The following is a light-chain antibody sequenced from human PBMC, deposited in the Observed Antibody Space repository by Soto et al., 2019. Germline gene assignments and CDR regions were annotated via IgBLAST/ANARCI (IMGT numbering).Light chain of an antibody. V-gene: IGKV2-30*01. J-gene: IGKJ2*01. CDR1: QSLIYSAGITY. CDR2: LVS. CDR3: MQGTHCAYT. Sequence: DVVMTQSPLILPVTLGQPASISCTSSQSLIYSAGITYLSWFQQRPGQSPRRLFYLVSNRDSGVPDRFLGSGSCAAFTLKITRVEAEDVGVYHCMQGTHCAYTFGQGTNLEIK.